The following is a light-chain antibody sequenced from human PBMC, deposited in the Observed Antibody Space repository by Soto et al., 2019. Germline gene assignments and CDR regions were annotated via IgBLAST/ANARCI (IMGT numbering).Light chain of an antibody. Sequence: QSALTQPRSVSGSPGQSVTISCTGTSSDGGGYNYVSWYQQHSGKAPKLMIYDVSKRPSGVPDRCSGSKSGNTASLTISGLQAEDAAEYYCCSNAGSYSDVFGTGTKVTVL. CDR3: CSNAGSYSDV. CDR2: DVS. CDR1: SSDGGGYNY. V-gene: IGLV2-11*01. J-gene: IGLJ1*01.